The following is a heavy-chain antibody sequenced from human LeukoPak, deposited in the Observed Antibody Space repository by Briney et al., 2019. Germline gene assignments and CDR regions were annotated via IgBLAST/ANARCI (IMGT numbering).Heavy chain of an antibody. CDR2: ISHDGENK. J-gene: IGHJ4*02. D-gene: IGHD3-3*01. V-gene: IGHV3-33*01. CDR3: AREEYDDLGY. CDR1: GFTINKYG. Sequence: GGSLKLSCAASGFTINKYGIHWVRQAPGKGLEWVALISHDGENKFYADSVKGRFTISRDNAKNTLYLQMNSLRAEDTAVYYCAREEYDDLGYWGQGTLVTVSS.